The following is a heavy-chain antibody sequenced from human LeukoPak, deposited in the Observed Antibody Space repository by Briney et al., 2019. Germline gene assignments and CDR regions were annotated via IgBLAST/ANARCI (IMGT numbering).Heavy chain of an antibody. Sequence: ASVKVSCKASGYTFTSYYMHWVRQAPGQGLEWLGIINPSGGSTSCAQKFQGRVTMTRDMSTSTVYMELSSLRSEDTAVYYCARENSSSWTPIDYWGQGTLVTVSS. J-gene: IGHJ4*02. CDR1: GYTFTSYY. CDR3: ARENSSSWTPIDY. V-gene: IGHV1-46*01. D-gene: IGHD6-13*01. CDR2: INPSGGST.